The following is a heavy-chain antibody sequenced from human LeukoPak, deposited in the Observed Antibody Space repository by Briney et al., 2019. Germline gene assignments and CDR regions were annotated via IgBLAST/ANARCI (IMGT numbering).Heavy chain of an antibody. V-gene: IGHV3-21*01. Sequence: GGSLRLSCAASGFIFSTYSMSWVRQAPGEGLEWVSSISSTSSYIYYADSVKGRFTFSRDNAKNSLYLQINSLRVEDTAVYYCARDRTGPDAFDIWGQGTMVTVSS. J-gene: IGHJ3*02. CDR3: ARDRTGPDAFDI. CDR2: ISSTSSYI. CDR1: GFIFSTYS.